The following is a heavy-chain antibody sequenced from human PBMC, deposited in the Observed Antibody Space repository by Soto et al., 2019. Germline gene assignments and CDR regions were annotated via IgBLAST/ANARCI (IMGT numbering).Heavy chain of an antibody. V-gene: IGHV1-8*01. CDR1: GYTFTSYD. D-gene: IGHD6-19*01. CDR2: MNPNSGNT. J-gene: IGHJ5*02. CDR3: ARAHSLSWLPTRKTANWFDP. Sequence: QVRLVQSGAEVKKPGASVKVSCKASGYTFTSYDINWVRQATGQGLEWMGWMNPNSGNTGYAQKFQGRVTMPRITSISTGYMELSSLRSEDKAVSYCARAHSLSWLPTRKTANWFDPWGQGTLVTVSS.